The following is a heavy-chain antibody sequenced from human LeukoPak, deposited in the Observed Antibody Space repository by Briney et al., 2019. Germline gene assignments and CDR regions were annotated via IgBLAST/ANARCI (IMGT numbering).Heavy chain of an antibody. CDR1: GFTFSSYG. D-gene: IGHD3-9*01. Sequence: PGRSLRLSCAASGFTFSSYGMHGVRQAPGKGLEWVAVISYDGSNKYYADSVKGRFTISRDNSKNTLYLQMNSLRAEDTAVYYCARGPWYYDISRDAFDIWGQGTMVTVSS. CDR2: ISYDGSNK. CDR3: ARGPWYYDISRDAFDI. V-gene: IGHV3-30*03. J-gene: IGHJ3*02.